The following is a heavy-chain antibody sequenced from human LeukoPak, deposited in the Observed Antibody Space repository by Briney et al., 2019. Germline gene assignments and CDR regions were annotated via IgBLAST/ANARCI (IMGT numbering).Heavy chain of an antibody. D-gene: IGHD5-18*01. V-gene: IGHV4-39*01. CDR1: GGSISSSSYY. J-gene: IGHJ3*02. CDR3: ARQMRGYNYACDDAFDI. CDR2: IYYSGST. Sequence: SETLSLTCTVSGGSISSSSYYWGWIRQPPGKGLDWIGSIYYSGSTYYNPSLKSRVTISVDTSKNQFSLKLTSVTAADTAVYYCARQMRGYNYACDDAFDIWGQGTMVTVSS.